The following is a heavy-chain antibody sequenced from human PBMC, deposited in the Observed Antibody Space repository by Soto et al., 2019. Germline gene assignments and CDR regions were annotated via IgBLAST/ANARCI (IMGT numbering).Heavy chain of an antibody. CDR1: GFTFGSYT. D-gene: IGHD3-10*01. J-gene: IGHJ6*02. V-gene: IGHV3-43*01. Sequence: EEQLVESGGAVVQPGGSLRLSCEASGFTFGSYTMHWVRQAPGKGLEWVSLISWNGGSSFYADSVKGRFTISRDNSRDSRFLQMNGLRLEGRPLYCCTKNIGGHGSGGGGVWGHGTTVTVSS. CDR3: TKNIGGHGSGGGGV. CDR2: ISWNGGSS.